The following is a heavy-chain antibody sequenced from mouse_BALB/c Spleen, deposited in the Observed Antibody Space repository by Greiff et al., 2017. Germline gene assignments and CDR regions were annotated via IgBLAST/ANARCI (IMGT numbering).Heavy chain of an antibody. J-gene: IGHJ4*01. Sequence: VQLQQSGTVLARPGASVKMSCKASGYTFTSYWMHWVKQRPGQGLEWIGAIYPGNSDTSYNQKFKGKAKLTAVTSTSTAYMELSSLTNEDSAVYYCTREEDSLDAMDDWGQGTSVTVSS. CDR2: IYPGNSDT. V-gene: IGHV1-5*01. CDR3: TREEDSLDAMDD. CDR1: GYTFTSYW.